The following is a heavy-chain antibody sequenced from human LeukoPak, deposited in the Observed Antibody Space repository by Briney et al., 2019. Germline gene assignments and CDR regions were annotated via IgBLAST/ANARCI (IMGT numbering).Heavy chain of an antibody. J-gene: IGHJ4*02. CDR3: ARVGKGDYDPYYFDY. CDR2: INPNSGGT. D-gene: IGHD4-17*01. V-gene: IGHV1-2*04. CDR1: GYTFTGYY. Sequence: GASVKVSCKASGYTFTGYYMHWVRQAPGQGLEWMGWINPNSGGTNYAQKFQGWVTMTRDTSISTAYMELSRLRSDDTAVYYCARVGKGDYDPYYFDYWGQGTLVTVSS.